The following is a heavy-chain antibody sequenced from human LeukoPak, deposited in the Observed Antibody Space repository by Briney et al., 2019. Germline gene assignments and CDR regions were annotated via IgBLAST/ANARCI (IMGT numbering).Heavy chain of an antibody. CDR3: ARVPGLRLGELSFDY. V-gene: IGHV1-18*01. Sequence: ASVKVSCKASGYTFTSYGISWERQAPGQGLEWMGWISAYNGNTNYAQKLQGRVTMTTDTSTSTAYMELRSLRSDDTAVYYCARVPGLRLGELSFDYWGQGTLVTVSS. CDR2: ISAYNGNT. CDR1: GYTFTSYG. D-gene: IGHD3-16*02. J-gene: IGHJ4*02.